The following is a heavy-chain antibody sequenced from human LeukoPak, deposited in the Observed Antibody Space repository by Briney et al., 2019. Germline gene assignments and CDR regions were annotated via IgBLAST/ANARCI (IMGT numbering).Heavy chain of an antibody. D-gene: IGHD4-17*01. J-gene: IGHJ3*02. CDR2: ISYIGST. V-gene: IGHV4-59*11. CDR3: ARDLVTVTKGFDI. Sequence: SETLSLTCAVSDDSFSSHYWTWIRQPHGKGLEWIGYISYIGSTNYNPSLKSRVTISIDTSRNQFSLRLSSVTAADTAVYYCARDLVTVTKGFDIWGQGTMVTVSS. CDR1: DDSFSSHY.